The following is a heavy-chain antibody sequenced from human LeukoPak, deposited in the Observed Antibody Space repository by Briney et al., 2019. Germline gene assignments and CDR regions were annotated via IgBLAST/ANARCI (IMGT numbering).Heavy chain of an antibody. Sequence: GGSLRLSCAASGFTFSSYVMSWVRQAPGKGLEWVSYISSSGSTIYYADSVKGRSTISRDNAKNSLYLQMNSLRAEDTAVYYCAELGITMIGGVWGKGTTVTISS. CDR2: ISSSGSTI. V-gene: IGHV3-48*03. J-gene: IGHJ6*04. D-gene: IGHD3-10*02. CDR3: AELGITMIGGV. CDR1: GFTFSSYV.